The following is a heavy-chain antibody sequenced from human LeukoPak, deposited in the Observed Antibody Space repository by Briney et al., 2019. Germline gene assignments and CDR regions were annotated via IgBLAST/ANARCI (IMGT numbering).Heavy chain of an antibody. Sequence: SETLSLTCTVSGGSISSYYWIWLRQPPGKGLEWIGYISYSGSNNYNPALESRRTISVDIYKTQFPLKLTSVAAADTAVYYCARRPSTPYYYGSGSRGFAYWGLGTLVTVSS. CDR2: ISYSGSN. CDR1: GGSISSYY. CDR3: ARRPSTPYYYGSGSRGFAY. V-gene: IGHV4-59*01. D-gene: IGHD3-10*01. J-gene: IGHJ4*02.